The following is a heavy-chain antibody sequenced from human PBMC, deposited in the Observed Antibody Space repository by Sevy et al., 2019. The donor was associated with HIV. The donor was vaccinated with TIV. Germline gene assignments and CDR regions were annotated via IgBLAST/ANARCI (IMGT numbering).Heavy chain of an antibody. J-gene: IGHJ4*02. D-gene: IGHD3-22*01. CDR1: GFTFSSYG. CDR2: ISYDGSNK. Sequence: GESLKISCPASGFTFSSYGMHWVRQAPAKGLEWVAVISYDGSNKYYADSVKGRFTISRDNSKDTLYLQMNSLRAEDTAVFYCAKADSSGYYYFGYWGQGTQVHVSS. CDR3: AKADSSGYYYFGY. V-gene: IGHV3-30*18.